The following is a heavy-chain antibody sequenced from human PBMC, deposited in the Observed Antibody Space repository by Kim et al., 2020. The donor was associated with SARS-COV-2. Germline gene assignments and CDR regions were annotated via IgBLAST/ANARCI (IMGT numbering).Heavy chain of an antibody. CDR3: ARVISGWSGDSEYFQH. D-gene: IGHD6-19*01. J-gene: IGHJ1*01. V-gene: IGHV7-4-1*02. Sequence: GFKGRFVFSLDTSVSTAYLQISSLKAEDTAVYYCARVISGWSGDSEYFQHWGQGTLVTVSS.